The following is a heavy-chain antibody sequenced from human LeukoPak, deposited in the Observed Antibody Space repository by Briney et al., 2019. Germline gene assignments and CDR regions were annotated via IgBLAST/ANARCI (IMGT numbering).Heavy chain of an antibody. J-gene: IGHJ5*02. CDR3: AKDGYCSSTSCRATPFDP. D-gene: IGHD2-2*03. Sequence: GGSLRLSCAASGFTFSSYAMSWVRQAPGKGLEWVSAIRGSGGSTYYADSVKGRFTISRDNSKNTLYLQMNSLRAEDTAVYYCAKDGYCSSTSCRATPFDPWGPGTLVTVSS. V-gene: IGHV3-23*01. CDR2: IRGSGGST. CDR1: GFTFSSYA.